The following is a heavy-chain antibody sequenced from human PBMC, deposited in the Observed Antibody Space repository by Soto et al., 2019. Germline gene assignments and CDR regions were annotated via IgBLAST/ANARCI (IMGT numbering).Heavy chain of an antibody. CDR1: GFTFSSYS. Sequence: EVQLVESGGGLVKPGGSLRLSCAASGFTFSSYSMNWVRQAPGKGLEWVSSISSSSSYIYYADSVKGRFTISRDNAKNSLYLQMNSLRAEDTAVYYYAREGGGSLTPLWNYYGMDVWGQGTTVTVSS. CDR2: ISSSSSYI. J-gene: IGHJ6*02. D-gene: IGHD1-26*01. V-gene: IGHV3-21*01. CDR3: AREGGGSLTPLWNYYGMDV.